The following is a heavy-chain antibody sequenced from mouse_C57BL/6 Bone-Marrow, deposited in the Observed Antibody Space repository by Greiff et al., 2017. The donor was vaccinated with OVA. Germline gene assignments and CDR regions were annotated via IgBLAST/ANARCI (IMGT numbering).Heavy chain of an antibody. D-gene: IGHD1-1*01. V-gene: IGHV1-9*01. CDR3: ARQPYYYGSSSWFAY. CDR2: ILPGSGST. CDR1: GYTFTGYW. J-gene: IGHJ3*01. Sequence: VKLVESGAELMKPGASVKLSCKATGYTFTGYWIEWVKQRPGHGLEWIGEILPGSGSTNYNEKFKGKATFTADTSSNTAYMQLSSLTTEDSAIYYCARQPYYYGSSSWFAYWGQGTLVTVSA.